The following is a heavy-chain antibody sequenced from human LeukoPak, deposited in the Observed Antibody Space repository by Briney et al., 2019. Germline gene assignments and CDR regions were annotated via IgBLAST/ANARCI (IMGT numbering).Heavy chain of an antibody. J-gene: IGHJ5*02. D-gene: IGHD1/OR15-1a*01. CDR3: ARPEQYWFDP. CDR1: GGTFSSYA. CDR2: IIPIFGTA. V-gene: IGHV1-69*05. Sequence: SVKVSCKASGGTFSSYAISWVRQAPGQGPEWMGGIIPIFGTANYAQKFQGRVTITTDESTSTAHMELSSLRSEDTAVYYCARPEQYWFDPWGQGTLVTVSS.